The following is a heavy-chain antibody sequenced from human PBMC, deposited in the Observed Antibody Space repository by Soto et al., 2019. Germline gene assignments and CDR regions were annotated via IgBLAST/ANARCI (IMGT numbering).Heavy chain of an antibody. CDR1: GFTFSNYA. Sequence: GGSLRLSCGVSGFTFSNYAMSWVRQAPGKGLEWVSAINIGGDTTYYADSVKGRFTMSRDNSKNTLYLQMNSLRAEDTAVYYCAKLLVTQMPYYYYGLDVWGRGTTVTVSS. CDR2: INIGGDTT. CDR3: AKLLVTQMPYYYYGLDV. V-gene: IGHV3-23*01. J-gene: IGHJ6*02. D-gene: IGHD2-21*02.